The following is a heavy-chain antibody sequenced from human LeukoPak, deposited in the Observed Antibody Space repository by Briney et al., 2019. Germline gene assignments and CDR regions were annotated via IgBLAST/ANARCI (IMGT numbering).Heavy chain of an antibody. V-gene: IGHV3-30*03. J-gene: IGHJ6*02. CDR1: GFTFSSYG. Sequence: GRSLRLSCAASGFTFSSYGMHWVRQAPGKGLEWVAVISYDGSNKYYADSVKGRFTISRDNSKNTLYPQMNSLRAEDTAVYYCAATYYYGSGSYNYGMDVWGQGTTVTVPS. CDR2: ISYDGSNK. CDR3: AATYYYGSGSYNYGMDV. D-gene: IGHD3-10*01.